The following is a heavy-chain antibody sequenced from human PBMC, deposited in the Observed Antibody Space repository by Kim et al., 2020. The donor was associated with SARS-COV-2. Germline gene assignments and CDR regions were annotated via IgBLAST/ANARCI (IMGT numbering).Heavy chain of an antibody. D-gene: IGHD5-18*01. CDR2: ISYDGSNK. J-gene: IGHJ3*02. Sequence: GGSLRLSCAASGFTFSSYGMHWVRQAPGKGLEWVAVISYDGSNKYYADSVKGRFTISRDNSKNTLYLQMNSLRAEDTAVYYCAKGRYGHALGAFDIWGQGTMVTVSS. CDR1: GFTFSSYG. V-gene: IGHV3-30*18. CDR3: AKGRYGHALGAFDI.